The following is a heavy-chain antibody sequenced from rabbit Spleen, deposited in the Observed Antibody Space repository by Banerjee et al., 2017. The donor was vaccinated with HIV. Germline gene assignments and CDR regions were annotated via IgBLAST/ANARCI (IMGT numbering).Heavy chain of an antibody. CDR2: IDPVFAYT. CDR1: GFDFSSYG. D-gene: IGHD7-1*01. CDR3: VRDYRFYFNL. Sequence: QLVESGGGLVQPGGSLKLSCKGSGFDFSSYGISWVRQAPGKGLEWIGYIDPVFAYTYYATWVNGRFSISRENTQTTVYLQLNSLTDADTATYFCVRDYRFYFNLWGQGTLVTVS. J-gene: IGHJ4*01. V-gene: IGHV1S7*01.